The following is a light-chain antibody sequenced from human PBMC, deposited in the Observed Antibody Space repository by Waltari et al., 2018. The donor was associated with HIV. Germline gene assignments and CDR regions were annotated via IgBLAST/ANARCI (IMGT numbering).Light chain of an antibody. CDR2: EVS. J-gene: IGLJ3*02. Sequence: QSALTQPASVSGSPGQSITISCTGASSDIYGYNFVSWFQHHPGKAPKVIISEVSNRPSGVSKRFSGSKSGNTASLTISGLQPEDEAEYFCVSYKSSSSPVFGGGTKLTV. CDR1: SSDIYGYNF. V-gene: IGLV2-14*01. CDR3: VSYKSSSSPV.